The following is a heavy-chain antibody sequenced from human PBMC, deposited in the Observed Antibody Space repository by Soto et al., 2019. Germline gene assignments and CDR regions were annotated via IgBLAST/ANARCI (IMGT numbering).Heavy chain of an antibody. D-gene: IGHD2-2*01. J-gene: IGHJ4*02. CDR1: GGSISSGGYY. CDR2: IYYSGST. CDR3: ARAGTSLGYCSSTSCYEFDY. V-gene: IGHV4-31*03. Sequence: QVQLQESGPGLVKPSQTLSLTCTVSGGSISSGGYYWSWIRQHPGKGLEWIGYIYYSGSTYYNPSLKSRVTISVDTSKNQFSLKLSSVTAADTAVYYCARAGTSLGYCSSTSCYEFDYWGQGTLVTVSS.